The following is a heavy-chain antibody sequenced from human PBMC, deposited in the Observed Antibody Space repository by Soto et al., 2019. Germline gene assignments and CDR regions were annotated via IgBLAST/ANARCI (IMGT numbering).Heavy chain of an antibody. CDR1: GGSISSGDYY. V-gene: IGHV4-30-4*01. CDR2: IYYSGST. J-gene: IGHJ5*02. CDR3: ARDSSSAVFDP. D-gene: IGHD6-6*01. Sequence: RSLTCTVSGGSISSGDYYWSWIRQPPGKGLEWIGYIYYSGSTYYNPSLKSRVTISVDTSKNQFSLKLSSVTAADTAVYYCARDSSSAVFDPWGQGTLVTVSS.